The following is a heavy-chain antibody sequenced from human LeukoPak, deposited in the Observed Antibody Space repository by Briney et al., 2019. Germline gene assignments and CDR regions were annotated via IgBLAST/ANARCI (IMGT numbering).Heavy chain of an antibody. CDR2: ISYDGSNK. J-gene: IGHJ4*02. Sequence: PGGSLRLSCAASGFTFSSYAMHWVRQAPGKGLEWVAVISYDGSNKYYADSVKGRFTISRDNSKNTLYLQMNSLRAEDTAVYYCARPLGPYSSTLPPDYWGQGTLVTVSS. V-gene: IGHV3-30-3*01. D-gene: IGHD6-13*01. CDR1: GFTFSSYA. CDR3: ARPLGPYSSTLPPDY.